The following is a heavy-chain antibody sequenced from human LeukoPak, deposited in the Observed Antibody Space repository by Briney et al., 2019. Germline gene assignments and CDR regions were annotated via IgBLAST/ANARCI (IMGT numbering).Heavy chain of an antibody. Sequence: ASVNVSCKASVGTFSSYAISWLRQAPGQGLEWMGGIVPIFGTANYAQKFQGRVTITADESTSTAYMELSSLRSEDTDVYYCARTAHYYGSGSYYNRGPQPYPMDVWGKGTTVTVSS. J-gene: IGHJ6*04. CDR2: IVPIFGTA. V-gene: IGHV1-69*13. CDR3: ARTAHYYGSGSYYNRGPQPYPMDV. CDR1: VGTFSSYA. D-gene: IGHD3-10*01.